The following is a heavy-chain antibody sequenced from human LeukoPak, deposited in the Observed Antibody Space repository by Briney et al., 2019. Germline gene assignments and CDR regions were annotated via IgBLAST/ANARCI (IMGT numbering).Heavy chain of an antibody. Sequence: TGGSLRLSCAASGFTFSTYGMHWVRQAPSKGLEWVAVISYGGSNKYYADSVKGRYTISRDNSKNTLYLQMDSLRAEDTAVYYCAKAAIVVVITNYIDYWGQGTLVTVSS. D-gene: IGHD3-22*01. V-gene: IGHV3-30*18. CDR3: AKAAIVVVITNYIDY. J-gene: IGHJ4*02. CDR1: GFTFSTYG. CDR2: ISYGGSNK.